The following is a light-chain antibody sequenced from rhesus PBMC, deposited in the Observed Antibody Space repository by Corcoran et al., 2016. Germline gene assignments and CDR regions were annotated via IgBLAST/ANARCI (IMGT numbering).Light chain of an antibody. CDR3: QHYYDNPRT. J-gene: IGKJ1*01. V-gene: IGKV1-25*02. CDR2: GAS. Sequence: DIQMTQSPSALSASVGDRVTISCRASQNIYSYLAWYQQKPGKAPKLLIYGASSVQTGIPSRFSGSRSGTHFTLTIRSLQPEDSATYYCQHYYDNPRTFGQGTKVEIK. CDR1: QNIYSY.